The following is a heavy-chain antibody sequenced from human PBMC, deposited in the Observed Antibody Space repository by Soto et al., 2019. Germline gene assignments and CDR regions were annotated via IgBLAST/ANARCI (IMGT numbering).Heavy chain of an antibody. CDR3: ARQKITIFGAAHYGMDV. J-gene: IGHJ6*02. Sequence: ASVKVSCKASGYTFTSYDINWVRQATGQGLEWMGWMNPNSGNTGYAQKFQGRVTMTRNTSISTAYMELSSLRSEDTAVYYCARQKITIFGAAHYGMDVWGQGTTVTVS. V-gene: IGHV1-8*01. CDR2: MNPNSGNT. CDR1: GYTFTSYD. D-gene: IGHD3-3*01.